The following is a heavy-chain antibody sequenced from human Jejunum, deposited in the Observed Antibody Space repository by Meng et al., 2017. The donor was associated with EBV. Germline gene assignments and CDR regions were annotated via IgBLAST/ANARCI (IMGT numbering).Heavy chain of an antibody. CDR2: INTNTGYP. D-gene: IGHD2-8*02. CDR1: GYTFTRSG. Sequence: QVQLVQTGSELKKPGALGKVSCKASGYTFTRSGINWVRQAPGQGLEWMGWINTNTGYPTYAQDFTGRFVFSLDTSVSTAYLQITSLSTEDNAVYYCARVRPGGGWFDPWGQGTLVTVSS. J-gene: IGHJ5*02. CDR3: ARVRPGGGWFDP. V-gene: IGHV7-4-1*02.